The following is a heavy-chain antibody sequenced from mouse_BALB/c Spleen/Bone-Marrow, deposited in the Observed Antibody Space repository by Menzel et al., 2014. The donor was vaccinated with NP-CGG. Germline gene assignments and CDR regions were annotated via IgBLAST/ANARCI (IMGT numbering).Heavy chain of an antibody. V-gene: IGHV1S56*01. J-gene: IGHJ4*01. CDR2: IYPGDFST. CDR3: ARKSQRAYDSMIY. CDR1: GYTFTSFY. D-gene: IGHD2-4*01. Sequence: QVQLQQPGPELVKPGASVRISCKASGYTFTSFYIHRVRQRPGQGLEWIGWIYPGDFSTKYNEKFKGKATLTADKSSSTASMQLSSLTSEDSAVYFCARKSQRAYDSMIYWGQGTSVTVSS.